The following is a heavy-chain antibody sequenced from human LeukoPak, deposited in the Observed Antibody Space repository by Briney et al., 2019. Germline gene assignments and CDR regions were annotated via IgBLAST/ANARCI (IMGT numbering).Heavy chain of an antibody. J-gene: IGHJ4*02. CDR1: GGSISSGSYY. D-gene: IGHD3-16*01. CDR3: ARGGLGDMNY. Sequence: SETLSLTCTVSGGSISSGSYYWSWNRQPAGKGLEWLGRIYTSGSTNYNPSLKSRVTISVDTSKNQFSLKLSSVTAADTAVYYCARGGLGDMNYWGQGTLVTVSS. CDR2: IYTSGST. V-gene: IGHV4-61*02.